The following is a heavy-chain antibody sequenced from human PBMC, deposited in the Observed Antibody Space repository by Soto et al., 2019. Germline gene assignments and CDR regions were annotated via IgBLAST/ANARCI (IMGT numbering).Heavy chain of an antibody. CDR1: GFTFRPYW. D-gene: IGHD6-6*01. V-gene: IGHV3-74*01. Sequence: PGGSLRLSCAASGFTFRPYWMHWVRQAPGKGLVWVSRINSDGSSTNHADSVKGRFTISRDNAKNTLYLQMNSLRVEDTAMYYCARGSSDIWGQGTMVT. CDR3: ARGSSDI. CDR2: INSDGSST. J-gene: IGHJ3*02.